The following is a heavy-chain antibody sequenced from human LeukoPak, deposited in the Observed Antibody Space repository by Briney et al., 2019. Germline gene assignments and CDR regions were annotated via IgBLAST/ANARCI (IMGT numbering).Heavy chain of an antibody. Sequence: GGSLRLSCAASGFTFSSYEMNWVRQAPGKGLEWVPYISSSGSTIYYADSVKGRFTISRDNAKNSLYLQMNSLRAEDTAVYYCARAGAAAGMEGYFDYWGQGTLVTVSS. CDR1: GFTFSSYE. V-gene: IGHV3-48*03. CDR2: ISSSGSTI. J-gene: IGHJ4*02. CDR3: ARAGAAAGMEGYFDY. D-gene: IGHD6-13*01.